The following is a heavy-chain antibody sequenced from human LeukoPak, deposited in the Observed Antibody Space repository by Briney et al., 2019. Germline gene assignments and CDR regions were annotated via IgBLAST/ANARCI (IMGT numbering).Heavy chain of an antibody. CDR2: VSGSGTST. CDR3: AKDLSPLYYYYGMDV. CDR1: GFTFGDYG. Sequence: GGCLRLSCAASGFTFGDYGMIWVRQAPGKGLEWVSSVSGSGTSTHYADSVKGRFTITRDNSKDTVDLQMNSLSAEDTAVYYCAKDLSPLYYYYGMDVWGQGTTVTVSS. V-gene: IGHV3-23*01. J-gene: IGHJ6*02.